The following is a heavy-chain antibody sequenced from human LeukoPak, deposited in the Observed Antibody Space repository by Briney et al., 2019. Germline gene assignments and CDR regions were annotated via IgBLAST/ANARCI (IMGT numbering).Heavy chain of an antibody. CDR2: IKQDGSEV. D-gene: IGHD6-6*01. V-gene: IGHV3-7*01. J-gene: IGHJ4*02. CDR1: GFTFSSLW. Sequence: GGSLRLSCVGSGFTFSSLWMSWVRQIPGKGLEWVANIKQDGSEVYYVDSVKGRFTISRDNAKNSLYLQMNSLRVEDTAVYYCARGPNSNWSGLDFWGQGTLLTVSS. CDR3: ARGPNSNWSGLDF.